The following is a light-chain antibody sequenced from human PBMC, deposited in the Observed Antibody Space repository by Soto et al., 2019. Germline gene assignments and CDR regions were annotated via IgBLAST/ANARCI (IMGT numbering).Light chain of an antibody. Sequence: EIVLTQSPGTLSLSPGERATLSCRASQSISSTYLAWYQQKLGQAPRLLIYGASNKATGIPDRFSGGGSGTDFTLTISRLEPEDFAVYYCQQHGSSPRTFGQGTEVEIK. J-gene: IGKJ1*01. CDR2: GAS. CDR1: QSISSTY. CDR3: QQHGSSPRT. V-gene: IGKV3-20*01.